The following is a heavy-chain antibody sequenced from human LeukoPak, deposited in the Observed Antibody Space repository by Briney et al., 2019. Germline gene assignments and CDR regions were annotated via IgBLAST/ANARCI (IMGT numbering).Heavy chain of an antibody. CDR2: IYASGNK. CDR1: GASISTYY. CDR3: VKDGPLGSDF. Sequence: SETLSLTCTISGASISTYYWSWIRQPAGKGLEWIGRIYASGNKYKNPSLESRVTMSVDTSNNQFNLNLTSVTGGDTAMYYCVKDGPLGSDFWGQGTQVTVSS. V-gene: IGHV4-4*07. J-gene: IGHJ4*02. D-gene: IGHD2-15*01.